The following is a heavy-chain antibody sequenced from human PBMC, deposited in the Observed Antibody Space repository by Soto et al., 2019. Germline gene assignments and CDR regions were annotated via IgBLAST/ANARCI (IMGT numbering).Heavy chain of an antibody. CDR1: GGSISSYY. Sequence: SETLSLTCTVSGGSISSYYWSWIRQPPGKGLEWIGYIYSSGSTKYNPSLQSRVTISVDTSKNQFSLKLSSVTAADTAVYYCARHATLDYWGQGTLVTVSS. CDR3: ARHATLDY. J-gene: IGHJ4*02. V-gene: IGHV4-59*08. CDR2: IYSSGST. D-gene: IGHD2-15*01.